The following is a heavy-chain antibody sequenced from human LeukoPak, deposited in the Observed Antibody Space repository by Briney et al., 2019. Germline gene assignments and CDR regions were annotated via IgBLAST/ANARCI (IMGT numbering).Heavy chain of an antibody. CDR2: IYHSGST. J-gene: IGHJ5*02. V-gene: IGHV4-38-2*02. Sequence: SETLSLTCGVAGYSISSDYYWGWIRQPPGKGLEWIGNIYHSGSTYYNPSLESRVTISIDTSKNQFTLKLSSVTAADTAVYYCARDDGWFDPWGQGTLVTVSS. CDR3: ARDDGWFDP. CDR1: GYSISSDYY. D-gene: IGHD5-24*01.